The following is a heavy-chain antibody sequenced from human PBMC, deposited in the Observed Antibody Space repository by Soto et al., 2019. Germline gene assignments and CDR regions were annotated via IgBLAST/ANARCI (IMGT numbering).Heavy chain of an antibody. Sequence: QVQLVESGGGVVQPGRSLRLSCVASGFTFSSYGMHWVRQAPGKGLEWVAIISYDGSNTYYADSVKGRFTISRDNSKNTLYLQMNSLRAEDTSVYYCAKEGGLSGSYYISSSYYFDYWGQEPWSPSPQ. CDR1: GFTFSSYG. CDR3: AKEGGLSGSYYISSSYYFDY. CDR2: ISYDGSNT. D-gene: IGHD1-26*01. V-gene: IGHV3-30*18. J-gene: IGHJ4*01.